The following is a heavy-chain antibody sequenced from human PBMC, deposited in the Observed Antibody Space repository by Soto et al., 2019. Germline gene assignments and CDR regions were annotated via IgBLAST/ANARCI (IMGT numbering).Heavy chain of an antibody. CDR1: GGSISSGDYY. CDR2: IYYSGST. J-gene: IGHJ6*02. D-gene: IGHD3-22*01. Sequence: TLSLTCTVAGGSISSGDYYWSWIRQPPGKGLEWIGYIYYSGSTYYNPSLKSRVTISVDTSKNQFSLKLSSVTAADTAVYYCARMVSSGKAHFLYGMDVWGQRTTVTGSS. V-gene: IGHV4-30-4*01. CDR3: ARMVSSGKAHFLYGMDV.